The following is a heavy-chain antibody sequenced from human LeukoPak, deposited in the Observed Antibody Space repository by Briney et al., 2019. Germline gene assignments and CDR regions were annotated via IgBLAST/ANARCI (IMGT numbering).Heavy chain of an antibody. CDR3: AAMTSVIRGRRFDS. D-gene: IGHD4-17*01. Sequence: SETLSLTCTVSGYSINSAYYWGCSRQSPQRGLEWSSSPHPGLGTYCNPSLQSRVTISMDASQNLFSLGLTSATAPDTAVYFCAAMTSVIRGRRFDSWGQGALVTVSS. V-gene: IGHV4-38-2*02. CDR1: GYSINSAYY. J-gene: IGHJ4*02. CDR2: PHPGLGT.